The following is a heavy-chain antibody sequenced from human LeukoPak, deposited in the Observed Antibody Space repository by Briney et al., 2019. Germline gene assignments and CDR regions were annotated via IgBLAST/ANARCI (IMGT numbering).Heavy chain of an antibody. CDR2: IYTSGNT. CDR1: GGSINSYY. CDR3: AREYFHDGTGYSVFFDY. V-gene: IGHV4-4*07. J-gene: IGHJ4*02. D-gene: IGHD3-22*01. Sequence: SETLSLTCTVSGGSINSYYWSWIRQPAGKGLEWIGRIYTSGNTNYNPSLKSRVTMSVDTSKNQFSLKLSYVTAADTAVYYCAREYFHDGTGYSVFFDYWGQGTLVTVSS.